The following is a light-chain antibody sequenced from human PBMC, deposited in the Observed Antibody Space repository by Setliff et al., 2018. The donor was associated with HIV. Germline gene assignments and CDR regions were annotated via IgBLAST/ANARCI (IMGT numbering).Light chain of an antibody. J-gene: IGLJ1*01. CDR2: GVH. CDR3: AAYTTSRTLV. Sequence: SWYQQHPGNAPKLIVHGVHIRPSGVSDRFSGSKSANTASLTISGLHLEDEADYYCAAYTTSRTLVFGTGTKVTVL. V-gene: IGLV2-14*01.